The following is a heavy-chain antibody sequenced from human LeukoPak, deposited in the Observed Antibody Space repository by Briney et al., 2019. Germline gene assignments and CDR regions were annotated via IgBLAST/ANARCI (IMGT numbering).Heavy chain of an antibody. Sequence: ASVKVSCKASGYTFTGFYMHWVRQAPGQGLEWMGRINPNSGGTNYAQKFQGRVTMTRDTSISTAYMELSRLRSDDTAVYYCAREMVRGVYWYFDLWGRGTLVTVSS. CDR2: INPNSGGT. D-gene: IGHD3-10*01. CDR3: AREMVRGVYWYFDL. J-gene: IGHJ2*01. CDR1: GYTFTGFY. V-gene: IGHV1-2*06.